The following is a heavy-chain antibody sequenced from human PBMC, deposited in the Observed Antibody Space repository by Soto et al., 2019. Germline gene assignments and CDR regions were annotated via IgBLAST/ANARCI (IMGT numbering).Heavy chain of an antibody. Sequence: ASVKVSCKASGYTFTSYYMHWVRQAPGQGLEWMGIINPSGGSTSYAQKFQGRVTMTRDTSTSTVYMELSSLRSEDTAVYYCARDFEGGYDFFDLGYWGQGTLVTVSS. J-gene: IGHJ4*02. CDR3: ARDFEGGYDFFDLGY. V-gene: IGHV1-46*03. CDR1: GYTFTSYY. D-gene: IGHD5-12*01. CDR2: INPSGGST.